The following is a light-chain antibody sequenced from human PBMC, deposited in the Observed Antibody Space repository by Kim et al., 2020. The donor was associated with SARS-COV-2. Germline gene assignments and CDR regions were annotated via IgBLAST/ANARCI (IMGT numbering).Light chain of an antibody. J-gene: IGLJ3*02. V-gene: IGLV1-51*01. CDR2: DDN. Sequence: GQKVSISCSGTSSKIGINYGSWYQQVPGTAPNLLIYDDNQRPSGIPDRFSASKSGTSATLGITGLQPGDEADYYCGTWDTSLSAGVFGGGTQLTVL. CDR1: SSKIGINY. CDR3: GTWDTSLSAGV.